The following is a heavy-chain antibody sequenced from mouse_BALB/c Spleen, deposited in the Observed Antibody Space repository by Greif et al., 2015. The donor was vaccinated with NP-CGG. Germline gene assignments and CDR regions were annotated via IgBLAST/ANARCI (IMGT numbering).Heavy chain of an antibody. CDR3: ARSQGYYFDY. Sequence: VQLVESGAELVRPGSSVKISCKASGYAFSSYWMNWVKQRPGQGLEWIGQIYPGDGDTNYNGKFKGKATLTADKSSSTAYMQLRSLKSEDSAVHFCARSQGYYFDYWGQGTTLTVSS. V-gene: IGHV1-80*01. CDR1: GYAFSSYW. J-gene: IGHJ2*01. CDR2: IYPGDGDT.